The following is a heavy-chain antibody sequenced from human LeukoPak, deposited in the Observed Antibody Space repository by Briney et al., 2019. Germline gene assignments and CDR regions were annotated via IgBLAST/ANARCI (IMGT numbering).Heavy chain of an antibody. CDR3: ARGTMIGEY. CDR2: ISGSGGST. V-gene: IGHV3-23*01. Sequence: GGSLRLSCAASGFTFSSYAMSWVRQAPGKGLEWVSAISGSGGSTYYADSVKGRFTISRDNARNTLYLQMSSLRAEDTAVYYCARGTMIGEYWGQGTLVTVSS. J-gene: IGHJ4*02. CDR1: GFTFSSYA. D-gene: IGHD3-10*02.